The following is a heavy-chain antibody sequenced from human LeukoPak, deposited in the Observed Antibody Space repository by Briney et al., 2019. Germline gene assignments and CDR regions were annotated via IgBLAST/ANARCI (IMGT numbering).Heavy chain of an antibody. D-gene: IGHD6-6*01. CDR3: ARTAARRFDY. CDR2: IYSGGST. Sequence: PGGSLRLSCAASGFTFSSYAMSWVRQAPGKGLEWVSVIYSGGSTYYADSVKGRFTISRDNSKNTLYLQMSSLRSDDTAVYYCARTAARRFDYWGQGTLVTVSS. V-gene: IGHV3-66*02. CDR1: GFTFSSYA. J-gene: IGHJ4*02.